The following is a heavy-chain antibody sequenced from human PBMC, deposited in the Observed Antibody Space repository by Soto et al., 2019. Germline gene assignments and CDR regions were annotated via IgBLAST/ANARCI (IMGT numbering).Heavy chain of an antibody. Sequence: QVQLVQSGAEVKKPGASVKVSCKASGYTFTSYYMHWVRQAPGQGLEWMGIINPSGGSTSYAQKFQGRVTXXXDTSXXXXXXXXXXXXXXDTAVYYCARDWGDYWGQGTLVTVSS. V-gene: IGHV1-46*01. CDR2: INPSGGST. CDR3: ARDWGDY. J-gene: IGHJ4*02. CDR1: GYTFTSYY. D-gene: IGHD3-10*01.